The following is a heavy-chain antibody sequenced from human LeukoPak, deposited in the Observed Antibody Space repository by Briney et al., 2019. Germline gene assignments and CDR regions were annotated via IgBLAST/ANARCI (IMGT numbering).Heavy chain of an antibody. V-gene: IGHV1-8*01. CDR1: GYSFTNYD. Sequence: ASVKVSCKTSGYSFTNYDINWVQQATGQGLEWMGWMNPNSGNTGYAQKFQGRVTMTRNTSISTAYMELSSLRSEDTAVYYCAIGYSYGFSDYWGQGTLVTVSS. J-gene: IGHJ4*02. D-gene: IGHD5-18*01. CDR3: AIGYSYGFSDY. CDR2: MNPNSGNT.